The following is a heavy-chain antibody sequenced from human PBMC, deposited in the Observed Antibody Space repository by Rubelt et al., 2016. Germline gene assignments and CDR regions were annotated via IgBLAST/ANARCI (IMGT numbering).Heavy chain of an antibody. CDR1: GFTFSSYG. D-gene: IGHD5-18*01. J-gene: IGHJ3*02. V-gene: IGHV3-30*19. CDR3: ARDHRGHTAMVNWYAFDI. CDR2: ISFDGSNK. Sequence: QVQLVESGGGVVQPGGSLRLSCAASGFTFSSYGMHWVRQAPGKGLEWVAVISFDGSNKKYADSVKGRFTISRDNSKNTLFLQMNSLRDEDTAVYYCARDHRGHTAMVNWYAFDIWGQGTMVTVSS.